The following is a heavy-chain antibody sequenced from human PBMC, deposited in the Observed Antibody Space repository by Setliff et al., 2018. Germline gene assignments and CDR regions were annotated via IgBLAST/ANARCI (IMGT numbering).Heavy chain of an antibody. D-gene: IGHD2-8*02. V-gene: IGHV4-59*08. CDR3: ARLSPYNTGPPFDY. J-gene: IGHJ4*02. CDR2: ISYTGST. Sequence: SLTCSVSGDSIFDNYWSWIRQSPGRGLEWIAYISYTGSTNYNPSLKSRVTISLDTSKNHFSLNLRSVTAADTAVYYCARLSPYNTGPPFDYWGQGTLVTVSS. CDR1: GDSIFDNY.